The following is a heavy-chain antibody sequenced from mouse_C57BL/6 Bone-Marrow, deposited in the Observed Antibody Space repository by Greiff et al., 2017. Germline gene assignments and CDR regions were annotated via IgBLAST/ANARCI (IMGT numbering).Heavy chain of an antibody. D-gene: IGHD2-2*01. CDR3: ARWGLRRAFAY. CDR1: GYTFTSYW. Sequence: QVQLQQPGAELVKPGASVKLSCKASGYTFTSYWMHWVKQRPGQGLEWIGMIHPNSGSTNYNEKFKSKATLTVDKSSSTDYMQLSSLTSEDSAVYYCARWGLRRAFAYWGQGTLVTVSA. V-gene: IGHV1-64*01. J-gene: IGHJ3*01. CDR2: IHPNSGST.